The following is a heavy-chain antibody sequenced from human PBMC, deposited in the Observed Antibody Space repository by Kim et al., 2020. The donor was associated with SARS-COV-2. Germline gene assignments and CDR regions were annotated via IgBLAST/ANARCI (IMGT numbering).Heavy chain of an antibody. CDR3: ARQHTSLDLDV. Sequence: SETLSLPCAVYGGSFSGYYWSWIRQSPGRGLEWIGEVHHSGSTDYNPSLKSRLTMSVDTSKSQFSLKLSSVTVADTAIYYCARQHTSLDLDVWGKGTTV. CDR1: GGSFSGYY. J-gene: IGHJ6*03. D-gene: IGHD3-16*01. CDR2: VHHSGST. V-gene: IGHV4-34*01.